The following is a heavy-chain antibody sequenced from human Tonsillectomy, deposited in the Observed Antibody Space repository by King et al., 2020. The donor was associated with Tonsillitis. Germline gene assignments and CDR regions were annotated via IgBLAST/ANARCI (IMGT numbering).Heavy chain of an antibody. Sequence: VQLVESGGGLVQPGGSLRLSCAASGFSFTTYWMSWVRQAPGKGPEWVANIKQDGSAKYYVDSVKGRFTISRDNAKNSLYLQMNSLRAEDTAVYYCARDRGTAIPYSFYGLDVWGQGTTVTVSS. J-gene: IGHJ6*02. V-gene: IGHV3-7*01. CDR1: GFSFTTYW. CDR2: IKQDGSAK. D-gene: IGHD5-18*01. CDR3: ARDRGTAIPYSFYGLDV.